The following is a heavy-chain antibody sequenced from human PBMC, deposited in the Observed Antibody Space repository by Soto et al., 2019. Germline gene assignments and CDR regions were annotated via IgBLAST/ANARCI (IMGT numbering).Heavy chain of an antibody. V-gene: IGHV4-31*03. Sequence: QVQLQESGPGLVKPSQTLSLTCTVSGGSISSGGYYWSWIRQHPGKGLEWIGYIYYSGSTYYNPSLKGGVTISVDTAKNQFSLKLSSVTAADTAVYYWARVGHPYYVDTEKYFDYWGQGTLVTVSS. CDR1: GGSISSGGYY. D-gene: IGHD5-18*01. CDR3: ARVGHPYYVDTEKYFDY. J-gene: IGHJ4*02. CDR2: IYYSGST.